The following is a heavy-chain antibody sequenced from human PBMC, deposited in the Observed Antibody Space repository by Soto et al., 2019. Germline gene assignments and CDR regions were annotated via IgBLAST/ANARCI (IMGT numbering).Heavy chain of an antibody. V-gene: IGHV1-18*04. D-gene: IGHD3-3*01. CDR1: GYTFTSYG. J-gene: IGHJ4*02. CDR3: ARDRKGYYDFWSGSYPYFDY. CDR2: ISAYNGNT. Sequence: ASVKVSCKASGYTFTSYGISWVRQAPGQGLEWMGWISAYNGNTNYAQKLQGRVTMTTDTSTSTAYMELRSLRSDDTAVYYCARDRKGYYDFWSGSYPYFDYWGQGTLVTVS.